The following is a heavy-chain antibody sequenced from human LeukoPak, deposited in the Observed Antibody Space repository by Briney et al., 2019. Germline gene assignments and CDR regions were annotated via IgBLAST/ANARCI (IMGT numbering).Heavy chain of an antibody. CDR1: RFTFSSYA. CDR2: ISGGGAGT. CDR3: ARLPAAINGYFDP. J-gene: IGHJ5*02. D-gene: IGHD2-2*01. V-gene: IGHV3-23*01. Sequence: TGGSLRLSCAASRFTFSSYAMSWVRQAPGKGLEWVSVISGGGAGTYYADSVKGRFTISRDNSKNTLYLQMYSLRAGDTAVYYCARLPAAINGYFDPWGQGTLVTVSS.